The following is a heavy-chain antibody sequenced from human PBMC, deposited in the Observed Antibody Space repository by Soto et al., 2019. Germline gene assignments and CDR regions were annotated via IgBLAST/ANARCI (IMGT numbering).Heavy chain of an antibody. CDR2: IIPIFGTA. CDR1: GGTFSSYA. J-gene: IGHJ5*02. CDR3: AVGVGSSSWYWFDP. V-gene: IGHV1-69*06. D-gene: IGHD6-13*01. Sequence: GASVKVSCKASGGTFSSYAISWVRQAPGQGLEWMGGIIPIFGTANYAQKFQGRVTITADKSTSTAYMELSSLRSEETAVYYCAVGVGSSSWYWFDPWGQGTLVTVSS.